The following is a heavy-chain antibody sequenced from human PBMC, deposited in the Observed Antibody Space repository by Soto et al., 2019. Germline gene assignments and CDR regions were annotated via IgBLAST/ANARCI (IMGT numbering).Heavy chain of an antibody. Sequence: PSETLFLTCTVSGVSISSSDFFWGWIRQPPGKGLEWIGTIYSSRNTYYNPSLKSRVTISVDMSENHVSLRMTSLTAADTAVYYCGRGGVPNVGWFDPWGQGTLVTVSS. CDR2: IYSSRNT. CDR3: GRGGVPNVGWFDP. V-gene: IGHV4-39*02. CDR1: GVSISSSDFF. J-gene: IGHJ5*02. D-gene: IGHD3-10*01.